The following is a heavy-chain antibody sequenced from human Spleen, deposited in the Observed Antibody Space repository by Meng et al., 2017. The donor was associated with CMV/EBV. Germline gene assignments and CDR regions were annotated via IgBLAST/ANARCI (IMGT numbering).Heavy chain of an antibody. V-gene: IGHV1-69*10. D-gene: IGHD4-11*01. CDR3: ARDRPPHFFMTTVTSDFDP. J-gene: IGHJ5*02. Sequence: SVKVSCKASGGTFSNYTITWVRQAPGQGLEWMGGVIPFLGMAHYAQKLQGRVTITADKSTTTAFMELSSLRSEDTAVYYCARDRPPHFFMTTVTSDFDPWGQGTLVTVSS. CDR1: GGTFSNYT. CDR2: VIPFLGMA.